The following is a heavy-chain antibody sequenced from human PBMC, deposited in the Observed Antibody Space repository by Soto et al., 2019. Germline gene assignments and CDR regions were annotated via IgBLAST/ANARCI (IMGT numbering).Heavy chain of an antibody. V-gene: IGHV5-51*01. CDR2: IDPGDSET. J-gene: IGHJ4*02. Sequence: GESLKISCKESGYSFNTYYIGWVRQMPGKGLEWMGIIDPGDSETRYSPSFRGQVTISADRSINTAYLQWSSLKASDTAMYYCARLVPYYFDYWGQGTLVTAPQ. CDR1: GYSFNTYY. CDR3: ARLVPYYFDY.